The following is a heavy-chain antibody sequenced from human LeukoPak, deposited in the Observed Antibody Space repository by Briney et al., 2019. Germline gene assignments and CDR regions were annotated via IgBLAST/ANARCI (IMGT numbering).Heavy chain of an antibody. CDR1: GFTFSRYW. CDR2: INTDGSTT. D-gene: IGHD6-13*01. Sequence: GGSLRLSCAASGFTFSRYWMNWVRQAPGKGLVWVSRINTDGSTTSYADSVRGRFTISRDNAKNTLYVQMSSLRVEDTAVYYCARGVSGGFDYGVQGTLVTVSS. V-gene: IGHV3-74*01. CDR3: ARGVSGGFDY. J-gene: IGHJ4*02.